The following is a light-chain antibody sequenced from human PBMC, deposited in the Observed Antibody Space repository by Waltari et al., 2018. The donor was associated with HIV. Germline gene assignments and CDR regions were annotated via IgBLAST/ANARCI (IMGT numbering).Light chain of an antibody. J-gene: IGLJ2*01. CDR1: SSDIGTYNL. Sequence: QSALTQPASVSGSPGQSITISCTGTSSDIGTYNLVSWYQFHPGKAPRLIIYEVFKRPSGISTRFSGSTSGNTASLTISGLQAEDEADYYCCSYASRFTLVFGGGTKVTV. CDR2: EVF. CDR3: CSYASRFTLV. V-gene: IGLV2-23*02.